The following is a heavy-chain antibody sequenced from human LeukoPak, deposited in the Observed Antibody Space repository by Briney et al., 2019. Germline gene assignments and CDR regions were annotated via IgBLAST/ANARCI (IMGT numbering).Heavy chain of an antibody. J-gene: IGHJ4*02. CDR3: ARLNPGFDDLYGRAHYFDF. V-gene: IGHV4-30-4*01. D-gene: IGHD3-16*01. CDR1: GDSINSGDFF. Sequence: SETLSLTCNVSGDSINSGDFFWSWIRQPPGKGLGWIGYISKSGGTYYTPSLNTRLVISVDTSKNQFSLSLNSVSATDTAVYYCARLNPGFDDLYGRAHYFDFWGPGTLVSVSS. CDR2: ISKSGGT.